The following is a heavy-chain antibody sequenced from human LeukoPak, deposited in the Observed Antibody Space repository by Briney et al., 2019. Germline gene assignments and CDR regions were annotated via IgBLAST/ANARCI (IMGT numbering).Heavy chain of an antibody. D-gene: IGHD6-13*01. CDR2: MNPNSGNT. CDR1: GYTFTSYD. J-gene: IGHJ4*02. CDR3: ARGPGYSSSWAYYFDY. Sequence: ASVKVSCKASGYTFTSYDINWVRQATGQGLEWMGWMNPNSGNTGYAQKFQGRVTMTRDTSTSTVYMELSSLRSEDTAVYYCARGPGYSSSWAYYFDYWGLGTLVTVSS. V-gene: IGHV1-8*01.